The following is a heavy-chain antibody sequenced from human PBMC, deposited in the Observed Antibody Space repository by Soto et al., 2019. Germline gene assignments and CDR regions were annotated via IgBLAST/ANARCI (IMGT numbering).Heavy chain of an antibody. CDR1: GYSISSGYY. D-gene: IGHD3-10*01. V-gene: IGHV4-38-2*02. CDR3: ARDQVLWFGDQDNWFDP. Sequence: PSETLSLTCAVSGYSISSGYYWGWIRQPPGKGLEWIGSIYHSGSTYHNPSLKSRVTISVDTSKNQFSLKLSSVTAADTAVYYCARDQVLWFGDQDNWFDPWGQGTLVTVSS. CDR2: IYHSGST. J-gene: IGHJ5*02.